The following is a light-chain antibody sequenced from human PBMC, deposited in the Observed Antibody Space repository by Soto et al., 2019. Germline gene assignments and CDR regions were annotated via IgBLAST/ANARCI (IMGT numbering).Light chain of an antibody. CDR1: QGISSY. V-gene: IGKV1-9*01. CDR2: TAS. Sequence: DIQLTQSPSFLSASVGDRVTVTCRASQGISSYLAWYQQKPGKAPKLLIHTASTLQSGVPSRFSGSGSGAEFTLTISSLQPEDFATYYCQQRHSYPITFGQGTRLELQ. CDR3: QQRHSYPIT. J-gene: IGKJ5*01.